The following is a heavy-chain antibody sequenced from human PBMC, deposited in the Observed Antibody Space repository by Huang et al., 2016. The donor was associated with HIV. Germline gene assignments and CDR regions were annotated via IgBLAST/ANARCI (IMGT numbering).Heavy chain of an antibody. CDR3: ARIPTPSYYDRWSLSPVEEDFFYYNLDV. Sequence: QVRLQQWGEGVLKPSETLSLTCAVYGASFGGYFWSWVRQSPDKGREWLGESKPGGAPTYKPLFGRRGTMSVDTSKNQFYRKLRAVAAADAAIYYCARIPTPSYYDRWSLSPVEEDFFYYNLDVWGQGTPVIVSS. CDR2: SKPGGAP. CDR1: GASFGGYF. J-gene: IGHJ6*02. V-gene: IGHV4-34*02. D-gene: IGHD3-16*01.